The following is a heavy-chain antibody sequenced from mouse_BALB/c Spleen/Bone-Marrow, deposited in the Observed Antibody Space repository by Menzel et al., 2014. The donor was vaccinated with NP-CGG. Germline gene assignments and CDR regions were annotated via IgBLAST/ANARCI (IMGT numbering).Heavy chain of an antibody. CDR2: ISGGGSYT. CDR3: ARHAYYDQTEVSFVY. Sequence: LQQSGGGLVKSGGSLKLSCAASGFTFNSYGMSWVRQTPEKRLGWVATISGGGSYTFYPDSVKGRFTISRDNAKNNLYLQLSSLRSEDTALYYCARHAYYDQTEVSFVYWGQGTLVTVSA. D-gene: IGHD2-4*01. J-gene: IGHJ3*01. CDR1: GFTFNSYG. V-gene: IGHV5-9-2*01.